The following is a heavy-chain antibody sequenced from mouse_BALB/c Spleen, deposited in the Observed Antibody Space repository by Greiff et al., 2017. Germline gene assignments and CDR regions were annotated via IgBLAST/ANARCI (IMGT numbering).Heavy chain of an antibody. V-gene: IGHV14-3*02. J-gene: IGHJ4*01. CDR2: IDPANGNT. CDR1: GFNIKDTY. D-gene: IGHD2-14*01. Sequence: VQLQQSGAELVKPGASVKLSCTASGFNIKDTYMHWVKQRPEQGLEWIGRIDPANGNTKYDPKFQGKATITADTSSNTAYLQLSSLTSEDTAVYYCARYYRYDMDYWGEGTSVTGSA. CDR3: ARYYRYDMDY.